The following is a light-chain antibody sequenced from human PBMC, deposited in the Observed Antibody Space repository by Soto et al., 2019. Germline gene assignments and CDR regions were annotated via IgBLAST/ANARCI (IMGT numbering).Light chain of an antibody. Sequence: VMTQSPATLSVSPGERATLSCRASQSISSNLAWYQQKPGQAPRLLIYGASTRATGIPARFSGSGSGTEFTLTISRLQSEDFAVYYCQQYNNWPPWTFGQGTKVDIK. J-gene: IGKJ1*01. V-gene: IGKV3-15*01. CDR2: GAS. CDR3: QQYNNWPPWT. CDR1: QSISSN.